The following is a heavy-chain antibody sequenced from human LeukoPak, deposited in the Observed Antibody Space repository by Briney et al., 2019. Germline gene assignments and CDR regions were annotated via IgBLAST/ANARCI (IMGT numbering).Heavy chain of an antibody. CDR3: ARTDYYDSIMDV. V-gene: IGHV1-18*01. CDR1: GYTFTSYG. D-gene: IGHD3-22*01. Sequence: SVKVSCKASGYTFTSYGISWVRQAPGQGLEWMGWISAYNGSTNYAQKLQGRVTMTTDTSTSTAYKELRSLRSDDTAVYYCARTDYYDSIMDVWGQGTTVTVSS. J-gene: IGHJ6*02. CDR2: ISAYNGST.